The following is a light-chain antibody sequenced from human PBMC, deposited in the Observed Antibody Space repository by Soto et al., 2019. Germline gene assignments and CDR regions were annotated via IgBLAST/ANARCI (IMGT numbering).Light chain of an antibody. Sequence: QSPGTLSVSPGERVTLSCRPSQSVGRNLAWYQQKPGQAPRLLIYTTSTRAPGIPARFSGSGSGREFTLIISSLQSEDVAVYYCQQYNDWPDSFGGGTKVEIK. CDR3: QQYNDWPDS. CDR1: QSVGRN. CDR2: TTS. J-gene: IGKJ4*01. V-gene: IGKV3-15*01.